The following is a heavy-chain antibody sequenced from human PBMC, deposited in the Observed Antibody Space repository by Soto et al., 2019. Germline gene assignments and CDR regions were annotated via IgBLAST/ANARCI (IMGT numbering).Heavy chain of an antibody. V-gene: IGHV4-59*01. CDR1: GGSISSYY. CDR2: IYYSGST. J-gene: IGHJ6*02. D-gene: IGHD2-15*01. Sequence: QVQLQESGPGLVKPSETQSLTCTVSGGSISSYYWSWIRQPPGKGLEWIGYIYYSGSTNYNPSLKSRVTISVDTSKNQFSLKLSSVTAADTAVYYCAREGSYKNYYYYGMDVWGQGTTVTVSS. CDR3: AREGSYKNYYYYGMDV.